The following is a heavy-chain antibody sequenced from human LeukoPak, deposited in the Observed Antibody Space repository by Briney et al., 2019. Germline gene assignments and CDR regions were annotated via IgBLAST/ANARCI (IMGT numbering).Heavy chain of an antibody. CDR2: INAYNGNT. CDR3: ARDLDQYSGRFGGFGHDS. Sequence: ASVKVSCKASGYTFTNYGINWVRQAPGQGLEWMGWINAYNGNTNYAQKLQGRVTMTTDTSTSTAYMELRGLRSDDTAVYYCARDLDQYSGRFGGFGHDSWGQGTLVTVSS. D-gene: IGHD1-26*01. CDR1: GYTFTNYG. J-gene: IGHJ4*02. V-gene: IGHV1-18*01.